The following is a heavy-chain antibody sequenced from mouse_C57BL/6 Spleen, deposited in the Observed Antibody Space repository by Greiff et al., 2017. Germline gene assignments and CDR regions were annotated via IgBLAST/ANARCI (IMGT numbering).Heavy chain of an antibody. Sequence: VKLQQPGAELVMPGASVKLSCKASGYTFTSYWMHWVKQRPGQGLEWIGEIDPSDSYTNYNQKFKGKSTLTVDKSSSTAYMQLSSLTSEDSAVYYCARRGYYGSSPHWYFDVWGTGTTVTVSS. CDR2: IDPSDSYT. CDR3: ARRGYYGSSPHWYFDV. D-gene: IGHD1-1*01. V-gene: IGHV1-69*01. J-gene: IGHJ1*03. CDR1: GYTFTSYW.